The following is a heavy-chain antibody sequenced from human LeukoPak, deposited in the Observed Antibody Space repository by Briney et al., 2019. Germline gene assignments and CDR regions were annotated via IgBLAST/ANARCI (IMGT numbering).Heavy chain of an antibody. CDR3: ARPRGIAVARYYFDT. D-gene: IGHD6-19*01. Sequence: SVKVSCKASGVIFSSHAVSWVRQAPGQGLEWMGGIIPILGTTTYAQRFQGRVTITADESTRTAYMELSSLKSQDTAVYYGARPRGIAVARYYFDTWGQGTLVTVSS. CDR1: GVIFSSHA. CDR2: IIPILGTT. V-gene: IGHV1-69*01. J-gene: IGHJ4*02.